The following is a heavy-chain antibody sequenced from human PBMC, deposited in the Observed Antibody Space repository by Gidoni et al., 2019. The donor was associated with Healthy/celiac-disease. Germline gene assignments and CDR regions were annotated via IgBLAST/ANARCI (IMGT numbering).Heavy chain of an antibody. J-gene: IGHJ4*02. D-gene: IGHD3-22*01. CDR3: AKPTYYYDSSGYYPPYYFDY. V-gene: IGHV3-30*18. CDR2: ISYDGNNK. Sequence: LEWVAVISYDGNNKYYVDSVKGRFTISRDNSKNTLYLQMNSLRAEDTAVYYCAKPTYYYDSSGYYPPYYFDYWGQGTLVTVSS.